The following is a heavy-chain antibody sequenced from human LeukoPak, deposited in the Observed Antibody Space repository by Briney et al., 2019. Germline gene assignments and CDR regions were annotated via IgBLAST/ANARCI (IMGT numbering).Heavy chain of an antibody. CDR2: INPNSGGT. CDR3: ARGFCSSGGCHDYFAH. J-gene: IGHJ4*02. V-gene: IGHV1-2*02. CDR1: GYTFTSYG. D-gene: IGHD2-2*01. Sequence: ASVKVSCKASGYTFTSYGISWVRQAPGQGLEWMGWINPNSGGTNYAENFQGRVTMTRDTSISTAYMELSSLRSDDTAVYYCARGFCSSGGCHDYFAHWGQGTLVTVSS.